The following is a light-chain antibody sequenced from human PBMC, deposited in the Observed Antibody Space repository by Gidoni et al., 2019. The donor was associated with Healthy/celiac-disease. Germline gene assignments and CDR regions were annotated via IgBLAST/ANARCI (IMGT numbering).Light chain of an antibody. Sequence: DIVMTQSSDSLAVSLGERATINCKSSQSVLYSSNNKNYLAWYQQKPGQPPKLLIYWASTRESGVPDRFSGSGSGTDFALTISSLQAEDVAVYYCQQYYSTLPITFGQGTRLEIK. V-gene: IGKV4-1*01. J-gene: IGKJ5*01. CDR1: QSVLYSSNNKNY. CDR3: QQYYSTLPIT. CDR2: WAS.